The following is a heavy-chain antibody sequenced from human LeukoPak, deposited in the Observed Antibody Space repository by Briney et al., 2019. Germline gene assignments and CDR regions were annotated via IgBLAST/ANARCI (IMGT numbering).Heavy chain of an antibody. J-gene: IGHJ5*02. CDR2: ISAYNGNT. CDR1: GYTFTSYG. V-gene: IGHV1-18*01. Sequence: ASVKVSCKASGYTFTSYGISWVRQAPGQGLEWMGWISAYNGNTNYAQKLQGRVTMTTDTSTSTAYMELRSLRSDDTAVYYCARSGSYYYDSSGYYWFDPWGQGTLVTVSS. D-gene: IGHD3-22*01. CDR3: ARSGSYYYDSSGYYWFDP.